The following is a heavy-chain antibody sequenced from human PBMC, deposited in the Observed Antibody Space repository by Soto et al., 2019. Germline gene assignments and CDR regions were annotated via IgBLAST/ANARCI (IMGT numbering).Heavy chain of an antibody. V-gene: IGHV2-5*02. CDR2: IYWDYDK. J-gene: IGHJ4*02. D-gene: IGHD3-16*01. Sequence: QITLKESGPTLVKPTQTLTLTCTFSGFSLSTSGVGVGWIRQPPGKALEWLALIYWDYDKRYSPSLKSRLTITQETPKNQGVLTMANHEPLATATFFLSHNVWGVALYFDCWGQGTLVTVSS. CDR1: GFSLSTSGVG. CDR3: SHNVWGVALYFDC.